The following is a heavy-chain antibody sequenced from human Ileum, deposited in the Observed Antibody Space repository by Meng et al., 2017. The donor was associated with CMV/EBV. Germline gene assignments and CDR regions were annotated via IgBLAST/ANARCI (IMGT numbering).Heavy chain of an antibody. Sequence: VQLQAPGPGLVKPSETLSLTCSVSGGSISTYYWAWVRRPAGKALEWIGRINAGGSTNDNPSLKSRVTMSVDTSKNQFSLKVTSVTAADTAVYYCAREENTVNQFEYWGQGTLVTVSS. J-gene: IGHJ4*02. D-gene: IGHD4-17*01. V-gene: IGHV4-4*07. CDR1: GGSISTYY. CDR2: INAGGST. CDR3: AREENTVNQFEY.